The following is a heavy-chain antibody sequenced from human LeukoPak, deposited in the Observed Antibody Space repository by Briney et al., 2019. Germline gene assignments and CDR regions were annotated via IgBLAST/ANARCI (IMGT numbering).Heavy chain of an antibody. J-gene: IGHJ4*02. V-gene: IGHV3-23*01. CDR2: FSRSGPDT. D-gene: IGHD6-13*01. CDR1: GFTFGSSA. Sequence: GGSLRLSCAASGFTFGSSAMSWVRPAPGKGPEWVSTFSRSGPDTYYADSVKGRFTIFRVNSKNTLYLQMNSLRAEDTAVYYCAKGSLGSWYYFDYWGQGTLVTVSS. CDR3: AKGSLGSWYYFDY.